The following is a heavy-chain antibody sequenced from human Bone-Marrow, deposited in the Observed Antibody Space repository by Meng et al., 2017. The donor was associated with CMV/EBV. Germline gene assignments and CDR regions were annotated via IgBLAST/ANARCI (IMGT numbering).Heavy chain of an antibody. V-gene: IGHV1-46*01. D-gene: IGHD3-3*01. J-gene: IGHJ5*02. CDR2: INRIGSST. CDR3: SRSLTIVGAGAWFDP. CDR1: GYTFTSYY. Sequence: ASVKVSCKASGYTFTSYYIHWVRQAPGQGLEWMGIINRIGSSTIYAQKFQGRVTMTRDTSTTTVYMELSSLRSEDTAVYYCSRSLTIVGAGAWFDPWGQGTLVTFSS.